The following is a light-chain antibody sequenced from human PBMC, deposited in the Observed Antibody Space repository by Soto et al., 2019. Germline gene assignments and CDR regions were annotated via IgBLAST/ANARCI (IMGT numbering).Light chain of an antibody. CDR3: QQYHTYWT. Sequence: DIQMTQSPSTLSASVGDRVTITCRASQSISNWLAWYQQKPGKVPTLLIYKTSSLESGVPSRFSGSGSGTEFTLTISSLQPDYFATYYCQQYHTYWTFGQGTKV. CDR2: KTS. V-gene: IGKV1-5*03. CDR1: QSISNW. J-gene: IGKJ1*01.